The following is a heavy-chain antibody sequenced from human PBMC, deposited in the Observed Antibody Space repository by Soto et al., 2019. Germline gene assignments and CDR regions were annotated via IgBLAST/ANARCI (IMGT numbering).Heavy chain of an antibody. CDR1: GFTLSGYW. V-gene: IGHV3-74*01. CDR3: ARGGKYSSSSLDY. J-gene: IGHJ4*02. Sequence: GGSLRLSCAASGFTLSGYWMHWVRQAPGEGLVWVSRINSAGSNTDFADSVRGRFTISRDNAKNTLYLQMNSLRAEDTAAYYCARGGKYSSSSLDYWGQGTLVTVSS. CDR2: INSAGSNT. D-gene: IGHD6-6*01.